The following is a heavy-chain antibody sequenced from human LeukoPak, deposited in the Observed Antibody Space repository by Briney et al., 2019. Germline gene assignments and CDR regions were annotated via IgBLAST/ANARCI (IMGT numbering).Heavy chain of an antibody. CDR1: GFTFSNAW. CDR2: IKSKTDGGTT. D-gene: IGHD2-2*01. V-gene: IGHV3-15*01. Sequence: TTGGSLRLSCAASGFTFSNAWMSWVRQAPGKGLEWVGRIKSKTDGGTTDYAAPVKGRFTISRDDSKNTLYLQMNSLKTEDTAVYYCTRGVVPAARSDYWGQGTLVTVSS. CDR3: TRGVVPAARSDY. J-gene: IGHJ4*02.